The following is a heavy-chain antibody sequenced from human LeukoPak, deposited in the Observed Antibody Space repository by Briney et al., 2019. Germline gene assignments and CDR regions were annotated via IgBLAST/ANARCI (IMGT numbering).Heavy chain of an antibody. CDR1: GDSISSSSYD. J-gene: IGHJ3*02. D-gene: IGHD3-22*01. CDR3: ARRNPYYDSSGYYLADAFDI. Sequence: PSEALSLACTVSGDSISSSSYDWGWIRQPRGKGREWIGSIYYSGSTYYNPSLKSRVTISVDTSRNQFSLKLSSVTAADTAVYYCARRNPYYDSSGYYLADAFDIWGQGTMVTVSS. V-gene: IGHV4-39*01. CDR2: IYYSGST.